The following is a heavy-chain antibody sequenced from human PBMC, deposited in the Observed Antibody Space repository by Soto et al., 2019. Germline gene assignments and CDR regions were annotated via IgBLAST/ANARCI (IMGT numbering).Heavy chain of an antibody. CDR2: IAYDGSNR. CDR1: GFSISRSA. CDR3: ARDLQAGPDNVNWFAH. V-gene: IGHV3-30*04. D-gene: IGHD1-1*01. Sequence: QVQLVESGGGVVQPGRSLRLSCAASGFSISRSAMHWVRQAPGKGLEWVAVIAYDGSNRWYADSAKGRFTIARDNSKNTVYLQMSSLRGEDTAVYYCARDLQAGPDNVNWFAHWGHGTLVTVSS. J-gene: IGHJ5*02.